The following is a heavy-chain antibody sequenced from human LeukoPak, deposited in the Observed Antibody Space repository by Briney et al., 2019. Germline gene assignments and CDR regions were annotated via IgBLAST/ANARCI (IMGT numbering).Heavy chain of an antibody. CDR2: ISSSSSYI. CDR3: ARADTTGGYYFDY. CDR1: GFTVSSNY. V-gene: IGHV3-21*01. D-gene: IGHD4-17*01. J-gene: IGHJ4*02. Sequence: GGSLRLSCAVSGFTVSSNYMSWVRQPPGKGLEWVSSISSSSSYIYFADSLKGRFTISRDNAKNSLYLQMNSLRAEDTAVYYCARADTTGGYYFDYWGQGTLVTVSS.